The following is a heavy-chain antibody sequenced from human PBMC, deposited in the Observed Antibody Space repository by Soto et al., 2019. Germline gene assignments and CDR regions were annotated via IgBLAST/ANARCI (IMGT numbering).Heavy chain of an antibody. Sequence: GGSLRLSCAASGFTFSTYTMNWVRQAPGKGLEWVSSISSSSNYIYYAGSLKGRFTISRDNAKNSLFLQMDSLRAEDTAVYYCARGYIAMDYWGQGTLVTVSS. V-gene: IGHV3-21*01. CDR3: ARGYIAMDY. J-gene: IGHJ4*02. CDR1: GFTFSTYT. CDR2: ISSSSNYI. D-gene: IGHD2-21*01.